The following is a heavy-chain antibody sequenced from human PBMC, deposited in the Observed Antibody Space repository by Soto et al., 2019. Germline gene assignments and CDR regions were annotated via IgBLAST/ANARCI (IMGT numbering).Heavy chain of an antibody. CDR3: ALRTDGDYTF. V-gene: IGHV2-5*02. J-gene: IGHJ4*02. CDR1: GLSVTSDGVG. Sequence: ITFKESGPTLVKPKQTLALTCTISGLSVTSDGVGVGWIRQPPGKALEWLAVIFCDDDKRYSPSLECRLSIARDTSKDQVFLTMPNLESVDTATYYCALRTDGDYTFWGQGTRVTVSS. CDR2: IFCDDDK. D-gene: IGHD4-17*01.